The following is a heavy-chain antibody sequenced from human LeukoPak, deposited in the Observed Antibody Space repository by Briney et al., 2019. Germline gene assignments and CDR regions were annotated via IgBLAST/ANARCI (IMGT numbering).Heavy chain of an antibody. CDR2: IYYSGST. CDR3: ARARDYDYWYFDL. D-gene: IGHD4-17*01. V-gene: IGHV4-39*07. CDR1: GGSISSSSYY. Sequence: PSETLSLTCTVSGGSISSSSYYWGWIRQPPGKGLEWIGSIYYSGSTYYNPSLKSRVTISVDTSKNQFSLKLSSVTAADTAVYYCARARDYDYWYFDLWGRGILVTVSS. J-gene: IGHJ2*01.